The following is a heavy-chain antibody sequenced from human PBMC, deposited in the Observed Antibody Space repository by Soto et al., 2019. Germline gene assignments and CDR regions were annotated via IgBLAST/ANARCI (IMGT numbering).Heavy chain of an antibody. CDR2: INPNSGGT. Sequence: ASVKVSCKASGYTFTGYYMHWVRQAPGQGLEWMGWINPNSGGTNYAQKFQGRVTMTRDTSISTAYMELSRLRSDDTAVYYCARGLRWQYYYYYYGMDVWGQGTTVTVS. V-gene: IGHV1-2*02. CDR3: ARGLRWQYYYYYYGMDV. J-gene: IGHJ6*02. CDR1: GYTFTGYY. D-gene: IGHD4-17*01.